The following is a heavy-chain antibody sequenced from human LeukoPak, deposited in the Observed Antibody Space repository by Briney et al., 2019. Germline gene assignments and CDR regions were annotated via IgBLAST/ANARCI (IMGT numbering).Heavy chain of an antibody. Sequence: PGGSLRLSCAASGFTFSTSWMHWVRQGPGKGPVWVSRMNSDGRTIDYADSVKGRFIISRDNAKNTLYLQMNSLRAEDTAVYYCAGTRTGYTLSRFDYWGQGTLVTVSS. D-gene: IGHD5-24*01. V-gene: IGHV3-74*01. CDR3: AGTRTGYTLSRFDY. CDR2: MNSDGRTI. J-gene: IGHJ4*02. CDR1: GFTFSTSW.